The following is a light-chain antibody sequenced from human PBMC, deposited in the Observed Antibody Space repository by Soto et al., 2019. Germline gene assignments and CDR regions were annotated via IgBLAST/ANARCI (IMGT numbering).Light chain of an antibody. CDR1: SSDVGAY. V-gene: IGLV2-14*01. CDR2: EVS. Sequence: QSVLTQPASVSGSPGQSITISCTGASSDVGAYISWYQQHPGKAPKLIIYEVSNRPSGVSNRFSGSKSGNTASLTISGLQAEDEADYYCSSYTSSSTLDVVFGGGTQLTVL. CDR3: SSYTSSSTLDVV. J-gene: IGLJ2*01.